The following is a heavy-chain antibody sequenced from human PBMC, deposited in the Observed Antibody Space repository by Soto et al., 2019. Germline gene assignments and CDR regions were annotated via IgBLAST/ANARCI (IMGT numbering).Heavy chain of an antibody. Sequence: GGSLRLSCTVSGFTFSSSTMTWVRQGPGKGLEWVSSISSSSSYIYFADSLKGRFTISRDNAKNSLYLQMNSLRAEDTAVYYCARDIGEMSAVWGQGTQVTVSS. V-gene: IGHV3-21*06. D-gene: IGHD3-10*01. CDR2: ISSSSSYI. CDR3: ARDIGEMSAV. CDR1: GFTFSSST. J-gene: IGHJ4*02.